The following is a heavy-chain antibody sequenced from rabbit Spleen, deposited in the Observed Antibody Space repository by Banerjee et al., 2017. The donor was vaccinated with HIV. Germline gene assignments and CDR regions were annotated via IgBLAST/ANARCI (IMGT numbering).Heavy chain of an antibody. CDR1: GFSFSYSDY. CDR3: ARGYTYSYVGVTYATDYFNL. V-gene: IGHV1S40*01. CDR2: ISAGVSFTT. J-gene: IGHJ4*01. Sequence: QSLEESGGDLVKPGASLTLTCTASGFSFSYSDYMCWVRQPPGKGPEWIACISAGVSFTTYYATWAKGRFTVSKTSSTTVTLQMTSLTAADTATYFCARGYTYSYVGVTYATDYFNLWGPGTPSPS. D-gene: IGHD6-1*01.